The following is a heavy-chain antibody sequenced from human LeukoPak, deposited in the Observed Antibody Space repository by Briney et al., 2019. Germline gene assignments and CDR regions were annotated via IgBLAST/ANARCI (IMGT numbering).Heavy chain of an antibody. CDR3: ARDLRDYVGDY. J-gene: IGHJ4*02. CDR2: INPSGGST. CDR1: GYTFTGYY. D-gene: IGHD4-17*01. Sequence: ASVKVSCKASGYTFTGYYMHWVRQAPGQGLEWMGRINPSGGSTSYAQKFQGRVTMTRDTSTSTVYMELSSLRSEDTAVYYCARDLRDYVGDYWGQGTLVTVSS. V-gene: IGHV1-46*01.